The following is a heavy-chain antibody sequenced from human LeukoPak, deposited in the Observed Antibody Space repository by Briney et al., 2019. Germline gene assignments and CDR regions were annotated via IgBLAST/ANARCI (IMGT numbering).Heavy chain of an antibody. CDR2: ISYDGSNK. V-gene: IGHV3-30*03. J-gene: IGHJ4*02. CDR3: AREDCSSTSCCYDY. Sequence: GGSLRLSCAASGFTFSSYGMHWVRRAPGKGLEWVAVISYDGSNKYYADSVKGRFTISRDNSKNTLYLQMNSLRAEDTAVYYCAREDCSSTSCCYDYWGQGTLVTVSS. D-gene: IGHD2-2*01. CDR1: GFTFSSYG.